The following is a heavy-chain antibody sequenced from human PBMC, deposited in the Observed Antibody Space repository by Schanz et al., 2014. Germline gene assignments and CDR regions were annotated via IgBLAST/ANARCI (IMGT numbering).Heavy chain of an antibody. CDR3: ARGGEFYGGTGGY. J-gene: IGHJ4*02. CDR2: INPSGGST. D-gene: IGHD1-1*01. Sequence: QVQLVQSGAEVKKPGSSVKVSCKASGGTFTDYYIHWVRQAPGQGLEWMGVINPSGGSTTYAQKFQGRVTMTRDTSSSTVYMDLSSLTSEDTAVYFCARGGEFYGGTGGYWGQGTLVTVSS. CDR1: GGTFTDYY. V-gene: IGHV1-46*01.